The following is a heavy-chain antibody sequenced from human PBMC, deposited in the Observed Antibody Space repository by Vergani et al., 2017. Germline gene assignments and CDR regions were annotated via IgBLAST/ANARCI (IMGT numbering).Heavy chain of an antibody. CDR1: GFTFSSYA. CDR3: AKKGWYDFWTQEPSYYFDY. D-gene: IGHD3-3*01. J-gene: IGHJ4*02. CDR2: ISGSGGST. Sequence: EVQLVESGGGLVQPGGSLRLSCAASGFTFSSYAMSWVRQAPGKGLEWVSAISGSGGSTYYADSVKGRFTISRDNSKNTLYLQMNSLRAEDTAVCYCAKKGWYDFWTQEPSYYFDYWGQGTLVTVSS. V-gene: IGHV3-23*04.